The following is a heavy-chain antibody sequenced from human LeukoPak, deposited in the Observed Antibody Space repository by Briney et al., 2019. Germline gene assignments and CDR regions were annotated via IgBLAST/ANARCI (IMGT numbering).Heavy chain of an antibody. CDR2: ISGSGGST. V-gene: IGHV3-23*01. D-gene: IGHD3-3*01. Sequence: PGGSLRLSCAASGFTFSSYAMSWVRQAPGKGLEWVSAISGSGGSTYYADSVKGRFTISRDNSKNTVYLQMNSLRAEDTAVYYCAKVYYDFWSGYPAGAFDIWGQGTMVTVSS. CDR3: AKVYYDFWSGYPAGAFDI. CDR1: GFTFSSYA. J-gene: IGHJ3*02.